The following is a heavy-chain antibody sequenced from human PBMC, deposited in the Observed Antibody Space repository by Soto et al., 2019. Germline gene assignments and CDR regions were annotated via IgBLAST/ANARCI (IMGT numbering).Heavy chain of an antibody. V-gene: IGHV3-53*02. CDR3: ARDASGPFDY. CDR2: IHSDGST. D-gene: IGHD6-19*01. Sequence: EVQLVETGGGLIQPGWSLKLSCSVAGFTVSDSMSWARQAPGKGLEWVSFIHSDGSTHYTDSVRGRFTISRDNSKNTLYLQMDRLRVDDTAVYFCARDASGPFDYWGQGTLVTVSS. J-gene: IGHJ4*02. CDR1: GFTVSDS.